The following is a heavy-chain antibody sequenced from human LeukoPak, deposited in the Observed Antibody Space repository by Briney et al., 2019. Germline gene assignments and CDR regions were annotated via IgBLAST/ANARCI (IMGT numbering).Heavy chain of an antibody. D-gene: IGHD2-15*01. CDR3: AKEVGYYYYYMDV. Sequence: PGGSLRLSCAASGFIFSSYGMHWVRQAPGKGLEWVAFIRYDGSKKYYADSVKGRLTISRDNSKNTLFLQMNYLRAEDTAVYYCAKEVGYYYYYMDVWGEGTTVTISS. J-gene: IGHJ6*03. CDR2: IRYDGSKK. CDR1: GFIFSSYG. V-gene: IGHV3-30*02.